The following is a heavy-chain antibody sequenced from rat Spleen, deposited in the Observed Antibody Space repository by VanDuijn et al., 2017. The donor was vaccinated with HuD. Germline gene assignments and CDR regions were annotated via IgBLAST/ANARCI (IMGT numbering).Heavy chain of an antibody. V-gene: IGHV5S23*01. CDR3: ARDRGWPQRALHY. CDR2: MWCSGGST. J-gene: IGHJ2*01. Sequence: EVQLVESDGGLVKPGSGLKLSCVVSGLRGSDYVIAWVRQAPSKGLEVLASMWCSGGSTYYRDSVKGRFTVFRDNAKSTLYLQMDSLRSEDTATYYCARDRGWPQRALHYWGQGVMVTVSS. D-gene: IGHD3-4*01. CDR1: GLRGSDYV.